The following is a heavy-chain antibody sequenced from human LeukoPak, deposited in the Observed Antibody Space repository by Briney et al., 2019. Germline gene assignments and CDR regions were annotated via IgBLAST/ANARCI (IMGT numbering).Heavy chain of an antibody. CDR3: ARVPAALAPFDY. J-gene: IGHJ4*02. V-gene: IGHV4-31*03. D-gene: IGHD2-2*01. CDR2: IYYSGST. Sequence: SETLSLTCTVSGGSISSGGYYWSWIRQHPGKGLEWIGYIYYSGSTYYNPSLKSRVTISVDTSKNQFSLKLSSVTAADTAVYYCARVPAALAPFDYWGQGTLVTVSS. CDR1: GGSISSGGYY.